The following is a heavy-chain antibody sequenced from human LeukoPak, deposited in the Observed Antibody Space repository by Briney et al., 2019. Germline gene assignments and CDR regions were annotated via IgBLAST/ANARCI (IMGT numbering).Heavy chain of an antibody. CDR2: IYHTGST. J-gene: IGHJ4*02. D-gene: IGHD3-22*01. CDR3: ARDTMRGNY. Sequence: SETLSFTCAVSGGSISSSNWWSWVRPPPGKGLEWIGEIYHTGSTNYNPSLKSRLTISVDKSKNQFSLKLSSVTAADTAVYYCARDTMRGNYWGQGILVTVSS. V-gene: IGHV4-4*02. CDR1: GGSISSSNW.